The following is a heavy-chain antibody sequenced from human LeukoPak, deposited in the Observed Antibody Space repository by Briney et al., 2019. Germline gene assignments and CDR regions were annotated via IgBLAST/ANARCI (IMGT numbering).Heavy chain of an antibody. CDR3: ARPAGGQPHVGFDI. CDR2: INPSGGST. V-gene: IGHV1-46*01. CDR1: GYTFISYY. J-gene: IGHJ3*02. D-gene: IGHD3-10*01. Sequence: GASVKVSCKASGYTFISYYIHWVRQAPGQGLEWMGIINPSGGSTSYAQKFQGRVAMTRDTSTSTVYMELSSLRSEDTAVYYCARPAGGQPHVGFDIWGQGTMVTVSS.